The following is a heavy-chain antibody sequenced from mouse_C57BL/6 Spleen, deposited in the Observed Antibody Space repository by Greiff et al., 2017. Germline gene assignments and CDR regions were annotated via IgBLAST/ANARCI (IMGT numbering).Heavy chain of an antibody. CDR2: INPGSGGT. D-gene: IGHD1-1*01. Sequence: VQLQQSGAELVRPGTSVKVSCKASGYAFTNYLIEWVKQRPGQGLEWIGVINPGSGGTNYNEKFKGKATLTADKSSSTAYMQLSSLTSEDSAVYFCARADYCSSYGHYAMDYWGQGTSVTVSS. CDR3: ARADYCSSYGHYAMDY. J-gene: IGHJ4*01. V-gene: IGHV1-54*01. CDR1: GYAFTNYL.